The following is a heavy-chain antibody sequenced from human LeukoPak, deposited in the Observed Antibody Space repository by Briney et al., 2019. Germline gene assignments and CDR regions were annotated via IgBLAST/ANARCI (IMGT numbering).Heavy chain of an antibody. D-gene: IGHD3-9*01. CDR1: GGSFSGYY. CDR2: INHSGST. J-gene: IGHJ4*02. Sequence: SETLSLTCAVYGGSFSGYYWRWIRQPPGKGLEWIGEINHSGSTNYNPSLKSRVTISVDTSKNQFSLKLSSVTAADTAVYYCARGPPLRYFDWSYYFDYWGQGTLVTVSS. V-gene: IGHV4-34*01. CDR3: ARGPPLRYFDWSYYFDY.